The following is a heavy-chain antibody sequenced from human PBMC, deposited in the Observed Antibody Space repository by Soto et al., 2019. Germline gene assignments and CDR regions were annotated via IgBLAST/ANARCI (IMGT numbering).Heavy chain of an antibody. Sequence: QVQLVQSGAEVKKPGSSVKVSCKYSGGRFSSSAINWVRQAPGQGPEWMGDIIPIFGTADYAQKFQGRVTMTADESTTTAYMELRSLRSEDTAVYYCARGHEYGGNSDALDIWGQGTVVTVSS. V-gene: IGHV1-69*12. D-gene: IGHD4-17*01. CDR2: IIPIFGTA. CDR3: ARGHEYGGNSDALDI. J-gene: IGHJ3*02. CDR1: GGRFSSSA.